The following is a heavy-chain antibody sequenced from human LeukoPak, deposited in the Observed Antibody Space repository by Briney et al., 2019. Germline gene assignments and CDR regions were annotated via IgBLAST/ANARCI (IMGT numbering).Heavy chain of an antibody. J-gene: IGHJ5*02. D-gene: IGHD3-16*01. CDR3: ARGSDIGGVNRAPFDP. CDR2: IYSSGST. Sequence: PGGSLRLSCAASGFTVSGNYMSWVRQAPGKGLEWVSFIYSSGSTSYADSVKGRFTISRDNSKNTVYLQMNSLRAEDTAVYYCARGSDIGGVNRAPFDPRGQGIQVTVSS. CDR1: GFTVSGNY. V-gene: IGHV3-53*01.